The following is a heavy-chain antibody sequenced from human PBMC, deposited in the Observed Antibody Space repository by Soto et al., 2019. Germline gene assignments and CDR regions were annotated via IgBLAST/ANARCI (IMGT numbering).Heavy chain of an antibody. V-gene: IGHV4-59*01. CDR1: GGSISNFY. D-gene: IGHD2-8*01. CDR2: ISYSGNT. J-gene: IGHJ4*02. CDR3: ARAPMVLSRSYFDS. Sequence: PSETLSLTXTVSGGSISNFYWSWIRQPPGKGLEWIGYISYSGNTNYNPSLKSRVSISVDTSKNQLSLNLTSVTAADTAVYYCARAPMVLSRSYFDSWGQGTPVTVSS.